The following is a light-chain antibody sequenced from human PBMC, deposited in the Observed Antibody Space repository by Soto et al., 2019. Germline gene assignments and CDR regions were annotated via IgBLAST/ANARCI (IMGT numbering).Light chain of an antibody. CDR3: SSYTSSSLYV. Sequence: QSALTQPPSASGFTGHSVTIPCTGTYSGIGAYNYVSWYHQHPGGAPKLIIYEVSKRPSGVSNRFSGSNSGNTASLTISGLQAEDEADYYCSSYTSSSLYVFGTGTKLAVL. CDR2: EVS. CDR1: YSGIGAYNY. V-gene: IGLV2-14*01. J-gene: IGLJ1*01.